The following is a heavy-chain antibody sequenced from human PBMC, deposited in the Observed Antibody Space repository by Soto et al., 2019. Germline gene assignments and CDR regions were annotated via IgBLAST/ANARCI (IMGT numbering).Heavy chain of an antibody. CDR1: GFTFSDYA. Sequence: GGSLRLSCTASGFTFSDYAMSWVRQPPGKGLEWVSVISAGGSTYYADSVKGRFTVSRANSKNTLYLQMNSLRAEDTAVYYCARTWAYDFWSGSPDAMDVWGQGTTVTVSS. D-gene: IGHD3-3*01. CDR3: ARTWAYDFWSGSPDAMDV. V-gene: IGHV3-23*01. J-gene: IGHJ6*02. CDR2: ISAGGST.